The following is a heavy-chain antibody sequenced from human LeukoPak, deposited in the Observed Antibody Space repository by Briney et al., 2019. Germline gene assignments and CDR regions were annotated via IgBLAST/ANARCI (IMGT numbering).Heavy chain of an antibody. CDR3: ARGEAFAFDM. CDR1: GFTFSSYA. CDR2: ISGSGGST. V-gene: IGHV3-23*01. Sequence: GGSLRLSCAASGFTFSSYAMSWVRQAPGKGLERVSTISGSGGSTYYADSVRGRFSISSDNSKNTLFLQMNSLRAEDTAVYYCARGEAFAFDMWGQGTVVTVSS. J-gene: IGHJ3*02.